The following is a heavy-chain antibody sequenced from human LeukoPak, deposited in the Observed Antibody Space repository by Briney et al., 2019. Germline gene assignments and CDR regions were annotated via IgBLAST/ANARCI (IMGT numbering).Heavy chain of an antibody. CDR2: ISSNGSTI. V-gene: IGHV3-11*01. Sequence: GGSLRLSCAASGFTFSDYYMSWLRQAPGKGLEWVSYISSNGSTIYYADSVKGRFTISRDNAKNSLYLQMNSLRAEDTAVYYCARAGYDFWSGYPGPADYWGQGTLVTVSS. CDR3: ARAGYDFWSGYPGPADY. J-gene: IGHJ4*02. D-gene: IGHD3-3*01. CDR1: GFTFSDYY.